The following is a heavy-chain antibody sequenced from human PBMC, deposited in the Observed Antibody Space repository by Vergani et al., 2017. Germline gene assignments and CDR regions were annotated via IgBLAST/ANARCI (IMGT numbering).Heavy chain of an antibody. V-gene: IGHV4-61*02. D-gene: IGHD2-21*01. CDR3: ERDCGECDKDALDV. CDR1: GGSFSTGGQS. J-gene: IGHJ3*01. Sequence: QVQLQESGPGLVKPSQTLSLTCTVSGGSFSTGGQSWTWLRQSAGKGLEWIGRIYTSGATNYHPSLRSRTIISVDASKKQFSLKLTSVTAADTAVYYCERDCGECDKDALDVWGQGAKVTVTS. CDR2: IYTSGAT.